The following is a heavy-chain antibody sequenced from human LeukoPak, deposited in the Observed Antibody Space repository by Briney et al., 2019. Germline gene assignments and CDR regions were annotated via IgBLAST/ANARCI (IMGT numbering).Heavy chain of an antibody. CDR1: LGTFTRYA. CDR2: IVPIFGTA. D-gene: IGHD4-23*01. Sequence: SAKLSCEPSLGTFTRYAISWVRQAPGQGLEWMGGIVPIFGTANHAQKFQGRVTITADESTSTAYMELSSLRSEDTAVYYCARVRNDYGGRYFDYWGQGTLVTVSS. V-gene: IGHV1-69*13. J-gene: IGHJ4*02. CDR3: ARVRNDYGGRYFDY.